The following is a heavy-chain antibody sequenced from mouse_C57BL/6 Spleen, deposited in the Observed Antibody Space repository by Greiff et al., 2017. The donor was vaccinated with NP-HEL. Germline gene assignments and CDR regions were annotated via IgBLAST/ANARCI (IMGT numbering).Heavy chain of an antibody. J-gene: IGHJ2*01. CDR1: GYTFTSYW. Sequence: VQLQQPGAELVRPGSSVKLSCKASGYTFTSYWMHWVKQRPIQGLEWIGNIDPSDSETHYNQKFKDKATLTVDKSSSTAYMQLSSLTSEDSAVYYCARGRGNYGDFDYWGQGTTLTVSS. CDR2: IDPSDSET. CDR3: ARGRGNYGDFDY. D-gene: IGHD2-1*01. V-gene: IGHV1-52*01.